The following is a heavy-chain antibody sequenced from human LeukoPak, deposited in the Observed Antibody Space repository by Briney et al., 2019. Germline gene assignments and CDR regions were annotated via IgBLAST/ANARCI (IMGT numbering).Heavy chain of an antibody. D-gene: IGHD3-9*01. CDR1: GGSFSGYY. CDR2: INHSGST. CDR3: ARGRPNYDILTGYYRMINYFDY. Sequence: PSETLSLTCAVYGGSFSGYYWSWIRQPPGKGLEWIGEINHSGSTNYNPSLKSRVTISVDTSKNQFSLNLSSVTAAGTAVYYCARGRPNYDILTGYYRMINYFDYWGQGTLVTVSS. V-gene: IGHV4-34*01. J-gene: IGHJ4*02.